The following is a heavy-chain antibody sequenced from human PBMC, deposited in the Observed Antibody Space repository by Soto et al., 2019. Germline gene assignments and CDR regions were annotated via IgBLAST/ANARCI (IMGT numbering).Heavy chain of an antibody. CDR1: GYTFTTYG. CDR2: ISPYNGDR. J-gene: IGHJ4*02. D-gene: IGHD2-15*01. Sequence: QVQLVQSGAEVKRPGASLKVSCKASGYTFTTYGFNWVRQAPGQGLEWMGWISPYNGDRNYAQNFPGRATLTTYTTTSTAYMELRTPTSDDTAVDYCARTPRAQMIVLEAATRFDYWGQGTLVTVSS. V-gene: IGHV1-18*04. CDR3: ARTPRAQMIVLEAATRFDY.